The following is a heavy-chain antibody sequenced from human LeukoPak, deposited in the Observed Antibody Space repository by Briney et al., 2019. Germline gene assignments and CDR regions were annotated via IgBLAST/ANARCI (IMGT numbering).Heavy chain of an antibody. CDR3: ARDSGHCSGGSCYSDLPYYYYYGMDV. CDR2: FDPEDGET. D-gene: IGHD2-15*01. V-gene: IGHV1-24*01. CDR1: GYTLTELS. J-gene: IGHJ6*02. Sequence: WASVNVSCKVSGYTLTELSMHWVRQAPGKGLEWMGGFDPEDGETIYAQKFQGRVTMTEDTSTDTAYMELSSLRSEDTAVYYCARDSGHCSGGSCYSDLPYYYYYGMDVWGQGTTVTVSS.